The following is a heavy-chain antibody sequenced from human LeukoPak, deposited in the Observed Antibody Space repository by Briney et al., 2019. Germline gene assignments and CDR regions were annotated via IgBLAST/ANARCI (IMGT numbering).Heavy chain of an antibody. CDR1: GYTFTAYY. Sequence: VASVKVSCKASGYTFTAYYIQWGRQPPGQGLERMGWINPNKGGTNYAQKFQGRVTMTRDTSISTAYMELSRLGSDDTAVYYCARSYVDIVATTPAQFDYWGQGTLVTVSS. V-gene: IGHV1-2*02. D-gene: IGHD5-12*01. CDR2: INPNKGGT. CDR3: ARSYVDIVATTPAQFDY. J-gene: IGHJ4*02.